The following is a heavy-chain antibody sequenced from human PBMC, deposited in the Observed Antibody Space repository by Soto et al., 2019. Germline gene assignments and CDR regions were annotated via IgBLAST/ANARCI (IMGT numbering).Heavy chain of an antibody. V-gene: IGHV4-59*01. CDR1: GGSISNYY. D-gene: IGHD3-3*01. CDR2: IYYSGST. Sequence: PSETLSLTCTVSGGSISNYYWSWIRQPPGKGLEWIGHIYYSGSTNYNPSLKSRVTISVDTSKNQFSLKLSSVTAADTAVYYCAKGRGITIFGVVTPYYYYMDVWGKGTTVTVSS. J-gene: IGHJ6*03. CDR3: AKGRGITIFGVVTPYYYYMDV.